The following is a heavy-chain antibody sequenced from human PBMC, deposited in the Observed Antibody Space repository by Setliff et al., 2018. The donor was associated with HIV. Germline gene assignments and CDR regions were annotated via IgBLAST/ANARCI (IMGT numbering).Heavy chain of an antibody. CDR1: GYSINNGYY. J-gene: IGHJ3*02. CDR3: ARQAWHYDRDGSYRSDALDI. CDR2: IYQTGNT. V-gene: IGHV4-38-2*02. D-gene: IGHD3-22*01. Sequence: SETLSLTCSVSGYSINNGYYWGWIRQPPGKGLEWVATIYQTGNTYYSPSLKSRVTVSMDMSRNQFSVKLNSATAADTAVYYCARQAWHYDRDGSYRSDALDIWGQGTMVTVSS.